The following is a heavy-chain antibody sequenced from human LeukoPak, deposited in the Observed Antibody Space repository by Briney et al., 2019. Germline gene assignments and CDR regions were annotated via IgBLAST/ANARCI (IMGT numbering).Heavy chain of an antibody. CDR1: GFTFSSYD. CDR2: ISYDGSNK. J-gene: IGHJ5*02. Sequence: GGSLRLSCAASGFTFSSYDMHWVRQAPGKGLEWVAVISYDGSNKYYADSVKGRFTISRDNSKNTLYLQMNSLRAEDTAVYYCAGVDSSSAFDPWGQGTLVTVSS. CDR3: AGVDSSSAFDP. V-gene: IGHV3-30*04. D-gene: IGHD6-13*01.